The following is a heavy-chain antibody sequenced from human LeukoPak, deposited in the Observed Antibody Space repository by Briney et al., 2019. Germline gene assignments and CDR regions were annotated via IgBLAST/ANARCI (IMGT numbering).Heavy chain of an antibody. Sequence: GGSLRLSCAASGFTFSSYEMNWVRQAPGKGLEWVSYISSSGNTIYYADSLKGRFTISRDNAKNSLYLQMNSLRAEDTVVYYCARDTSYYGSGSSVDAFDIWGQGTMVTVSS. CDR2: ISSSGNTI. D-gene: IGHD3-10*01. J-gene: IGHJ3*02. CDR1: GFTFSSYE. CDR3: ARDTSYYGSGSSVDAFDI. V-gene: IGHV3-48*03.